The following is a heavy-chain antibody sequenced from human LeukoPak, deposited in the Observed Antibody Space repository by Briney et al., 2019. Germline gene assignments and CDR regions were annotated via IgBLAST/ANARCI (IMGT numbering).Heavy chain of an antibody. CDR3: AISREYSYGHPYYFDY. J-gene: IGHJ4*02. CDR1: GFPFSDRY. D-gene: IGHD5-18*01. CDR2: ISPNGDNI. V-gene: IGHV3-11*01. Sequence: GGSLRLSCAAAGFPFSDRYMSWIRQAPGKGMEWVAYISPNGDNIHYADSVKGRFTISRDNAKNSLFLQVNSLRAEDTAVYYCAISREYSYGHPYYFDYWGQGTLVTVSS.